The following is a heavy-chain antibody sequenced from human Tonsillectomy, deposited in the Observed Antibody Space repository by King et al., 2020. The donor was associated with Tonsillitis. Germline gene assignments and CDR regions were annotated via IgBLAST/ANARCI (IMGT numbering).Heavy chain of an antibody. D-gene: IGHD3-16*02. J-gene: IGHJ4*02. CDR1: GGSISSYY. CDR3: ARGLRLGELSLNF. Sequence: QLQESGPGLVKASETLSLTCTVSGGSISSYYWSWIRQPPGKGLEWIGYIYYSGSTNYNPSLKSRVTISVDTSKNQFSLKLSSVTAADTAVYYCARGLRLGELSLNFWGQGTLVTVSS. CDR2: IYYSGST. V-gene: IGHV4-59*01.